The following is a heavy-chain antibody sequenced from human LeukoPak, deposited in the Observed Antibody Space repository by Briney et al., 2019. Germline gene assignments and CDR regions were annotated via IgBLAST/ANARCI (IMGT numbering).Heavy chain of an antibody. V-gene: IGHV4-39*01. J-gene: IGHJ3*02. D-gene: IGHD3-9*01. CDR1: GGSISSPSYY. CDR3: VRQYYDILTGYSDLFDI. Sequence: PSETLSLTCTVSGGSISSPSYYWGWIRQSPGKGLEWIGSIYYSGTTQDNPSLMSRVTISVDTSKNLFSLKLTSVTAADTSVYYCVRQYYDILTGYSDLFDIWGPGTKVIVSS. CDR2: IYYSGTT.